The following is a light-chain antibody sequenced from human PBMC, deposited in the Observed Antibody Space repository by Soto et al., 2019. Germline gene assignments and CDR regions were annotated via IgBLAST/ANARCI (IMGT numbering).Light chain of an antibody. CDR1: QSISWY. CDR2: TAS. V-gene: IGKV1-39*01. Sequence: DIQMTQSPSSLSASVGDRVTITCRASQSISWYLNWYQQKPGKAPKLLIYTASSLQSRVPSRFSGSGSGTDFTLTITSLQPEDFATYYCQQSFSTLWTFGQGTKVEIK. CDR3: QQSFSTLWT. J-gene: IGKJ1*01.